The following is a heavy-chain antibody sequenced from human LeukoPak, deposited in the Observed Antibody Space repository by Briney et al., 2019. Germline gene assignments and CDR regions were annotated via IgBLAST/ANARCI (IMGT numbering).Heavy chain of an antibody. J-gene: IGHJ3*02. V-gene: IGHV1-69*04. CDR2: VIPILGIA. Sequence: ASVKVSCKASGGTFSSYAISWVRQAPGQGLEWMGRVIPILGIANYAQKFQGRVTITADKSTSTAYMELSSLRSEDTAVYYCASSSDIVVVPAALDAFDIWGQGTMVTVSS. CDR1: GGTFSSYA. D-gene: IGHD2-2*01. CDR3: ASSSDIVVVPAALDAFDI.